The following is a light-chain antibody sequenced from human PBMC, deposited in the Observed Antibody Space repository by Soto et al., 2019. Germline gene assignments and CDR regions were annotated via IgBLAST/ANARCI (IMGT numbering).Light chain of an antibody. V-gene: IGKV3-15*01. CDR2: DTS. CDR3: QPDINLPLT. CDR1: EGIGDT. Sequence: EVVVAQSPATLSVSPGEGVTLSCRANEGIGDTLAWYRHKRGQTPRLLIYDTSTRATGVPASVSGSRSGLEFTLTINSLLSDDFGIHYCQPDINLPLTFGRGTKVDTK. J-gene: IGKJ4*01.